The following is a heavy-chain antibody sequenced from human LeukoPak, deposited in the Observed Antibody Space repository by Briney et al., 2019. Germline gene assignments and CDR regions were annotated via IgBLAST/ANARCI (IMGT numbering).Heavy chain of an antibody. CDR1: GGSISSYY. D-gene: IGHD6-19*01. J-gene: IGHJ4*02. V-gene: IGHV4-59*01. Sequence: SETLSLTCTVSGGSISSYYWSWIRQPPGKGLEWIGYIYYSGSTNYNPSLKSRVTISVDTSKNQFSLKLSSVTAADTAVYYCARVHALYSSGWYYFDYSGQGTLVTVSS. CDR3: ARVHALYSSGWYYFDY. CDR2: IYYSGST.